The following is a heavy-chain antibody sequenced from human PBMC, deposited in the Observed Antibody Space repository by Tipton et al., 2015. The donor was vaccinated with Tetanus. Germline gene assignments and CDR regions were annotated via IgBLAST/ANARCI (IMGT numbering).Heavy chain of an antibody. CDR1: GGSISSYY. Sequence: TLSLTCTVSGGSISSYYWSWIRQPAGKGLEWIGRIYTSGSTNYNPSLKSRVTISVDTSKNQFSLKLSSVTAADTAVYYCARHEQYYYDSSGYSLYFQHWGQGTLVTVSS. CDR3: ARHEQYYYDSSGYSLYFQH. J-gene: IGHJ1*01. V-gene: IGHV4-4*07. CDR2: IYTSGST. D-gene: IGHD3-22*01.